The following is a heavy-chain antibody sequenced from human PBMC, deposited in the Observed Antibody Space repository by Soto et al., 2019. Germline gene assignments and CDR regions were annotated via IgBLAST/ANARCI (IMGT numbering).Heavy chain of an antibody. CDR2: IWDDGSNK. V-gene: IGHV3-33*01. Sequence: GAASGFSFTTYAMHWVRQAPGKGLEWVAFIWDDGSNKGYADSVQGRFTISRDNSKNTLYLQMNSLRVEDTAVYYCARMSRGCHWDLNMDVWGQGTTVTVSS. J-gene: IGHJ6*02. CDR3: ARMSRGCHWDLNMDV. D-gene: IGHD6-19*01. CDR1: GFSFTTYA.